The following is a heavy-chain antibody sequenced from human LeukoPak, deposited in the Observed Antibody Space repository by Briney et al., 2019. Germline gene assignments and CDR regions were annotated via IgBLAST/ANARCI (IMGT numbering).Heavy chain of an antibody. CDR2: ISGSGGSP. D-gene: IGHD5-18*01. Sequence: LPGGSLRLSCAASGFTFSSYAMSWVRQAPGKGLEWVSTISGSGGSPYYADSVKGRFTISRDNSKNTLYLQMNTLRAEDTAVYYCAKIVRDTALPQIDNWGQGTLVTVSS. CDR1: GFTFSSYA. CDR3: AKIVRDTALPQIDN. J-gene: IGHJ4*02. V-gene: IGHV3-23*01.